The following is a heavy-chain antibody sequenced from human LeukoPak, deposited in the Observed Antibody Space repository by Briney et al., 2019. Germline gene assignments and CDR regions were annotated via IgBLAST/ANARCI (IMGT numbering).Heavy chain of an antibody. Sequence: PSETLSLTCTVFGGSISSYYWSWIRQPPGKGLEWIGYIYTSGSTNYNPSLKSRVTISVDTSKNQFSLKLSSVAAADTAVYYCARLYCSSTTCYLDYWGQGTLVTVSS. J-gene: IGHJ4*02. V-gene: IGHV4-4*09. CDR2: IYTSGST. CDR3: ARLYCSSTTCYLDY. D-gene: IGHD2-2*01. CDR1: GGSISSYY.